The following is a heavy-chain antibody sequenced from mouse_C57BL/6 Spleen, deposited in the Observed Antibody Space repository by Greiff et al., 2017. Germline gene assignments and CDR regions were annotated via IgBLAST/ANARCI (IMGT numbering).Heavy chain of an antibody. J-gene: IGHJ4*01. V-gene: IGHV1-50*01. CDR2: IDPSDSYT. CDR3: ARGGGAMDD. CDR1: GYTFTSYW. Sequence: VQLQQPGAELVKPGASVKLSCKASGYTFTSYWMQWVKQRPGQGLEWIGEIDPSDSYTNYNQKFKGKATLTVDTTSSTAYMQHSSLTSEDSAVYYCARGGGAMDDWGQGTSVTVSS.